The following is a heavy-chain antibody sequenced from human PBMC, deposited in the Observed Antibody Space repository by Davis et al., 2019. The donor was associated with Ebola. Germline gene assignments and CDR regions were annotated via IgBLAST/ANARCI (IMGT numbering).Heavy chain of an antibody. CDR1: GYTFTSYY. CDR3: AIHSYGPVY. D-gene: IGHD5-18*01. CDR2: IIPILGIA. Sequence: SVKDSCKASGYTFTSYYMHWVRQVPGQGLEWMGRIIPILGIANYAQKFQGRVTITADKSTSTAYMELSSLRSEDTAVYYCAIHSYGPVYWGQGTLVTVSS. J-gene: IGHJ4*02. V-gene: IGHV1-69*02.